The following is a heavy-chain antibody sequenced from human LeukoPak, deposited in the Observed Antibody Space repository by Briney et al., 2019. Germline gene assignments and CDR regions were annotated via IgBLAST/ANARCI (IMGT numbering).Heavy chain of an antibody. D-gene: IGHD3-22*01. Sequence: ASVKVSCKASGGTFRSYAISWVRQAPGQGLEWIGGIISIFGTANYAQKFQGRVTITADKSTSTAYMELSSLRSEDTAVYYCARVATIYYDSSVGPFDIWGQGTMVTVSS. CDR3: ARVATIYYDSSVGPFDI. J-gene: IGHJ3*02. CDR2: IISIFGTA. CDR1: GGTFRSYA. V-gene: IGHV1-69*06.